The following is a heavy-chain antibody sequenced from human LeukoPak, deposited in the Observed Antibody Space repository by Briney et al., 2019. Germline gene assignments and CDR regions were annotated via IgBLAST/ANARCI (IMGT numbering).Heavy chain of an antibody. CDR3: ARDLSAAAGNYYYMDV. V-gene: IGHV1-46*01. J-gene: IGHJ6*03. Sequence: ASVKVSCKASGYTFTSYYMHWVRQAPGQGLEWMGIINPSGGSTSYAQKFQGRVTMTRDMSTSTVYMELSSLRSEDTAVYYCARDLSAAAGNYYYMDVWGKGTTVTVS. D-gene: IGHD6-13*01. CDR2: INPSGGST. CDR1: GYTFTSYY.